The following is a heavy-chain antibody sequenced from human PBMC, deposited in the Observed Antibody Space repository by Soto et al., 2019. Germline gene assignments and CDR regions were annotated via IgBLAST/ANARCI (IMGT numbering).Heavy chain of an antibody. V-gene: IGHV1-18*04. Sequence: ASVKPSCKASGYTFTSYGIVWVRQAPGQGLEWMGWISPYSGETRYAEKFQDRVSLTTDTSTKTAYMDLRNLKSDDTAVYWCARGPLAGSYFWGR. J-gene: IGHJ2*01. CDR3: ARGPLAGSYF. CDR2: ISPYSGET. D-gene: IGHD6-19*01. CDR1: GYTFTSYG.